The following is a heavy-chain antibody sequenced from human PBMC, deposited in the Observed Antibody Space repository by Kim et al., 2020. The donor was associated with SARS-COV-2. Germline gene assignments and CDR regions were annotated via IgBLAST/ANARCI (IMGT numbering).Heavy chain of an antibody. D-gene: IGHD2-8*01. V-gene: IGHV3-15*01. J-gene: IGHJ3*02. CDR2: IKSKTDGGTT. Sequence: GGSLRLSCAASGFTFSNAWMSWVRQAPGKGLEWVGRIKSKTDGGTTDYAAPVKGRFTISRDDSKNTLYLQMNSLKTEDTAVYYCTTGCVLMVYAIPEAFDIWGQGTMVTVSS. CDR3: TTGCVLMVYAIPEAFDI. CDR1: GFTFSNAW.